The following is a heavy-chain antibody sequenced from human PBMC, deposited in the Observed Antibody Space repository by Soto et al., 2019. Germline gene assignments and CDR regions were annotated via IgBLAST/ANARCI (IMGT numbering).Heavy chain of an antibody. J-gene: IGHJ4*02. Sequence: SETLSLTCTVSGGSTRNYYWSWIRQPPGKGLEWIGYVYYTGSTNYIPSLESRVTISVDPSNRQFSLTLNSVTAADTAIYYCARTIHSGRFSQLDYWGQGIQVTVSS. D-gene: IGHD5-12*01. CDR2: VYYTGST. CDR3: ARTIHSGRFSQLDY. CDR1: GGSTRNYY. V-gene: IGHV4-59*01.